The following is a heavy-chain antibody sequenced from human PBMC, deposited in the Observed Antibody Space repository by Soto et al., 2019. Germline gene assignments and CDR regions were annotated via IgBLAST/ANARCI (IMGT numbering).Heavy chain of an antibody. D-gene: IGHD3-3*01. CDR3: ARESYYDFWSGYTMPYFDY. CDR2: INSDGSST. V-gene: IGHV3-74*01. Sequence: GSRRLSCAASGFTCSSYWMHWVRQAPGKGLVWVSRINSDGSSTSYADSVKGRFTISRDNAKNTLYLQMNSLRAEDTAVYYCARESYYDFWSGYTMPYFDYWGQGTLVTVSS. CDR1: GFTCSSYW. J-gene: IGHJ4*02.